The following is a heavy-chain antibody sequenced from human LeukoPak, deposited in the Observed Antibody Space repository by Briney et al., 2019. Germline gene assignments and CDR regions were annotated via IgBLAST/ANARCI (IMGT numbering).Heavy chain of an antibody. J-gene: IGHJ5*02. Sequence: SETLSLTCAVSGGPISSGGYSWTWIRQHPGKGLEWIGYIYYSGSTYYNPSLKSRVTISVDTSKNQFSLKLSSVTAADTAVYYCARESGSGSSPWGPWGQGTLVTVSS. CDR2: IYYSGST. V-gene: IGHV4-31*11. D-gene: IGHD3-10*01. CDR1: GGPISSGGYS. CDR3: ARESGSGSSPWGP.